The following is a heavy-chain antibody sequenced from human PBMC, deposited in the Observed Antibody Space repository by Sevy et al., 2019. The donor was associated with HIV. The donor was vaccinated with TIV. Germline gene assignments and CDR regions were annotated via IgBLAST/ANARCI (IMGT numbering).Heavy chain of an antibody. CDR1: GFTFSNFW. J-gene: IGHJ4*02. V-gene: IGHV3-74*01. CDR3: TRAASGAAFDY. Sequence: GGSLRLSCTASGFTFSNFWMHWVRQAPGKGLVWVAHVKYDGSFTDYADSVQGRFTISRDNAKDTLYLQVRGLRAEDTPVYYCTRAASGAAFDYWGQGTLVTVSS. CDR2: VKYDGSFT.